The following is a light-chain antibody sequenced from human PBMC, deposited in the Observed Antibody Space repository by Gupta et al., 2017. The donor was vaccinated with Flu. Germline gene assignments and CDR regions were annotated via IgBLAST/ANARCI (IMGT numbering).Light chain of an antibody. V-gene: IGLV6-57*01. Sequence: NFMLTQPHSVSESPGKTVTISCTRSSGSIASNYVQWYQQRPGSSPTTVSDEESQRPSGVTDRFSGYIYGSYTSATIPSSGLETEDDSDYYCKSYDSSKQGFGGGTKLTGL. CDR2: EES. CDR1: SGSIASNY. J-gene: IGLJ2*01. CDR3: KSYDSSKQG.